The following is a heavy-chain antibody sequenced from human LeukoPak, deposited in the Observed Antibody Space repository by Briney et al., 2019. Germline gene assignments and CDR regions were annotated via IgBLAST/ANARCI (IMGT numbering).Heavy chain of an antibody. V-gene: IGHV1-2*02. CDR2: INPNSGAT. CDR1: GYTFTGYY. CDR3: ARGRGEGYSYGRYFFDY. Sequence: ASVKVSCKASGYTFTGYYIHWVRQAPGQGLEWMGWINPNSGATNYAQKFQGRVTMTRDTSISTAYMILSSLTSDDTAVFYCARGRGEGYSYGRYFFDYWGQGTLVTVSS. J-gene: IGHJ4*02. D-gene: IGHD5-18*01.